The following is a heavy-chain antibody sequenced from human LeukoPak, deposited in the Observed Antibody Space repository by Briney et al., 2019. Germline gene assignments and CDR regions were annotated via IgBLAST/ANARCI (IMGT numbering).Heavy chain of an antibody. J-gene: IGHJ4*02. CDR2: IIPIFGTA. V-gene: IGHV1-69*05. Sequence: SVKVSCKASGGTFSSYAISWVRQAPGQGLEWMGRIIPIFGTANYAQKFQGRVTITTDESTGTAYMELSSLRYEDTAVYYCARDTPYYDSSGYPYWGQGTLVTVSS. D-gene: IGHD3-22*01. CDR3: ARDTPYYDSSGYPY. CDR1: GGTFSSYA.